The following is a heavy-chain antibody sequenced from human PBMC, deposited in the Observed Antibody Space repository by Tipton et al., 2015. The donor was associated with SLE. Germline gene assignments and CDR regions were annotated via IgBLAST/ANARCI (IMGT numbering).Heavy chain of an antibody. V-gene: IGHV4-4*08. CDR3: AREAYYYDSVRYYYYYMDV. J-gene: IGHJ6*03. CDR2: LYTSGDT. D-gene: IGHD3-22*01. CDR1: GGSIRSHY. Sequence: TLSLTCTVSGGSIRSHYWSWIRQPPGKGLEWIGHLYTSGDTNYNPSLKGRVTISVDTSKNQFSLKLSSVTAADTAVYYCAREAYYYDSVRYYYYYMDVWGKGTTVTVSS.